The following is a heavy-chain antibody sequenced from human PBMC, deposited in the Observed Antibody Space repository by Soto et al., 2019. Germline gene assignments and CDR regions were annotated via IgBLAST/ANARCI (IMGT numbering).Heavy chain of an antibody. J-gene: IGHJ4*02. CDR3: ARDGARTAKLDY. Sequence: PSETLSLTCAVSGASFSDYYWSWIRQPPGKGLEWIGEINHSGSTNYNPSLKSRVTISIDTSKNQFSLKLSSVTAADTAVYYCARDGARTAKLDYWGQGTLVTVSS. V-gene: IGHV4-34*01. CDR2: INHSGST. CDR1: GASFSDYY. D-gene: IGHD3-10*01.